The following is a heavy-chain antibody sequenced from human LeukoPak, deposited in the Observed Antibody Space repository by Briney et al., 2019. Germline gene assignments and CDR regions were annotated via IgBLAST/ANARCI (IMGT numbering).Heavy chain of an antibody. Sequence: SSVKVSCKASGGTFSSYAISWVRQAPGQGLEWTGGIIPIFGTANYAQKFQGRVTITADESTSTAYMELSSLRSEDTAVYYCAREELRFLEWPLYYYMDVWGKGTTVTVSS. CDR2: IIPIFGTA. J-gene: IGHJ6*03. CDR1: GGTFSSYA. D-gene: IGHD3-3*01. V-gene: IGHV1-69*01. CDR3: AREELRFLEWPLYYYMDV.